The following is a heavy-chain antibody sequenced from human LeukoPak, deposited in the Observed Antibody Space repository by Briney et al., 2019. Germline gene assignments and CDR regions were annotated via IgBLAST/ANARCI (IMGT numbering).Heavy chain of an antibody. CDR2: TYYRSKWYT. CDR3: ARAASPYYYGSGSYYSRFDY. D-gene: IGHD3-10*01. CDR1: GDSVSSNSAA. J-gene: IGHJ4*02. V-gene: IGHV6-1*01. Sequence: SQTLSLTCDISGDSVSSNSAAWNWIRLSRSRGLEWLARTYYRSKWYTDYAVSVKSRISINPDTSQNQFSLQLNSVTPEDTAVYYCARAASPYYYGSGSYYSRFDYWGQGTLVTVSS.